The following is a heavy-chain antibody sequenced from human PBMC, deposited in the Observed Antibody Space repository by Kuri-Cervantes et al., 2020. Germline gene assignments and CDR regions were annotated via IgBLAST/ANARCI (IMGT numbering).Heavy chain of an antibody. J-gene: IGHJ5*02. D-gene: IGHD1-14*01. CDR2: INYSGNT. V-gene: IGHV4-61*01. CDR3: ARGRNGDTTSPP. CDR1: GASVNNGNYY. Sequence: GSLRLSCTVSGASVNNGNYYWTWIRQPPGKGLEWIGYINYSGNTKYNPSLKSRVTMSVDTSKNQFSLHLTSLTAADTAMYYCARGRNGDTTSPPWGQGTLVTVSS.